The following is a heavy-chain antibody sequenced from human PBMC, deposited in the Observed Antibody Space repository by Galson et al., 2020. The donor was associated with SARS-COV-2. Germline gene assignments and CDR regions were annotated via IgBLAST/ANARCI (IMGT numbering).Heavy chain of an antibody. J-gene: IGHJ6*03. CDR3: ARDGDYQGGYYYYYMDV. CDR2: IWYDGSNK. CDR1: GFTFSSYG. D-gene: IGHD4-17*01. V-gene: IGHV3-33*01. Sequence: GGSLRLSCAASGFTFSSYGMHWVRQAPGKGLEWVAVIWYDGSNKYYADSVKGRFTISRDNSKNTLYLQMNSLRAEDTAVYYCARDGDYQGGYYYYYMDVWGKGTTVTISS.